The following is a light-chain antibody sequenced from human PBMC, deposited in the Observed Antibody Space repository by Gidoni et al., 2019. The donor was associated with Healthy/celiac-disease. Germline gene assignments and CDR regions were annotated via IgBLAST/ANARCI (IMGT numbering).Light chain of an antibody. CDR1: QSVSSY. Sequence: DIVLTQSPASLSLSPGERVTLSCRASQSVSSYLAWYQQKPGQAPRLHIYDASKRATGIPASFSGCGSGTAFTITISSLEAEEIAVYYCRQSTNWPTFGQGTKLEIK. V-gene: IGKV3-11*01. CDR3: RQSTNWPT. CDR2: DAS. J-gene: IGKJ2*01.